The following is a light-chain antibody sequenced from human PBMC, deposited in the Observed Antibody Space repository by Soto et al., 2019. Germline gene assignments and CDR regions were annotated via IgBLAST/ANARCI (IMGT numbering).Light chain of an antibody. Sequence: IVLTQSPATLSLSPGERATLSCRASQSVSSYLAWYQQKPGQAPRLLIYDASNRATGIPARFSGSGSGTDFTLPISSLEPEDFAVYYCQQRSNWPRTFGQVTNVDIK. CDR2: DAS. CDR3: QQRSNWPRT. CDR1: QSVSSY. V-gene: IGKV3-11*01. J-gene: IGKJ1*01.